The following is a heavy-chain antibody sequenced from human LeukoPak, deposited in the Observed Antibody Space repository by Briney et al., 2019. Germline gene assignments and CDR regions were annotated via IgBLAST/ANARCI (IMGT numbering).Heavy chain of an antibody. D-gene: IGHD3-9*01. J-gene: IGHJ4*02. CDR2: ISGSGGST. V-gene: IGHV3-23*01. CDR1: GFTFSSTS. Sequence: GGSLRLSCAASGFTFSSTSMNWVRQAPGKGLEWVSSISGSGGSTYYADSVKGRFAISRDNSKHTVYLQMDSLRAEDTAVYYCAKSHVSTATGTGRYFDYWGQGTLVTVSS. CDR3: AKSHVSTATGTGRYFDY.